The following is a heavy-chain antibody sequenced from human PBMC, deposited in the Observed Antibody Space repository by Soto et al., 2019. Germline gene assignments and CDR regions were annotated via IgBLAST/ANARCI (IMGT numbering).Heavy chain of an antibody. CDR2: ISYGGGTT. V-gene: IGHV3-23*01. Sequence: TGGSLRLSCAASGFTFSNHAMSWVRQAPGKGLEWVSAISYGGGTTYYADSVKGRFTISRDNSKNTLYLQMNSLRAEDTAVYYCAKNPGYYYDSTGYHFDYWGQGTLVTVSS. D-gene: IGHD3-22*01. CDR1: GFTFSNHA. J-gene: IGHJ4*02. CDR3: AKNPGYYYDSTGYHFDY.